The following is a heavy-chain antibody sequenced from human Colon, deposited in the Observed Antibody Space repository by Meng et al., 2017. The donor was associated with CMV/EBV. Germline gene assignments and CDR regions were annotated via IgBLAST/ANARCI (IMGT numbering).Heavy chain of an antibody. Sequence: GGSLRLSCAASGFTFSSYGMHWVRQAPGKGLEWVAFIRYDGSNKYYADSVKGRFTISRDNSKNTLYLQMNSLRAEDTAVYYCARDGRAQVYSSSWYPPTREYNWFDPWGQGTLVTVSS. CDR2: IRYDGSNK. D-gene: IGHD6-13*01. CDR1: GFTFSSYG. J-gene: IGHJ5*02. V-gene: IGHV3-30*02. CDR3: ARDGRAQVYSSSWYPPTREYNWFDP.